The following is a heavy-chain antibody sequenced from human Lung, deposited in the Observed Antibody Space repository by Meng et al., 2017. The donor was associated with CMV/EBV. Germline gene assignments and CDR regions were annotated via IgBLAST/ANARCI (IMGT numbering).Heavy chain of an antibody. D-gene: IGHD6-13*01. CDR3: ARFLGSSSWSFRLDS. Sequence: GSLRLSCTVSGGSISSYYWNWIRQPPGKGLEWIGYIYHSGSTNYNPSLKSRVSMSLDTSKNQFSLKVSSVTAADTAVYYCARFLGSSSWSFRLDSWGQGXLVTVSS. V-gene: IGHV4-59*01. CDR1: GGSISSYY. CDR2: IYHSGST. J-gene: IGHJ4*02.